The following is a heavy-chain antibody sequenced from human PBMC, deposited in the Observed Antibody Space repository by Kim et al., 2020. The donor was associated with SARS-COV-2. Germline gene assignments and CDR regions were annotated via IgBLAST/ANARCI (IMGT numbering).Heavy chain of an antibody. V-gene: IGHV3-43D*03. J-gene: IGHJ4*02. CDR3: AKDRIAAAGSGFDY. CDR1: GFTFDDYA. Sequence: GGSLRLSCAASGFTFDDYAMHWVRQAPGKGLEWVSLISWDGGSTYYADSVKGRFTISRDNSKNSLYLQMNSLRAEDTALYYCAKDRIAAAGSGFDYWGQGTLVTVSS. CDR2: ISWDGGST. D-gene: IGHD6-13*01.